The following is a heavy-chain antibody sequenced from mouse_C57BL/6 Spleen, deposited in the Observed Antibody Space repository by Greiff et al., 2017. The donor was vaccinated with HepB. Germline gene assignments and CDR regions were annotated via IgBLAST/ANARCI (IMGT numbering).Heavy chain of an antibody. CDR1: GFTFTDYY. V-gene: IGHV7-3*01. CDR3: ARYYYGRRSFDY. J-gene: IGHJ2*01. CDR2: IRNKANGYTT. Sequence: EVQLVESGGGLVQPGGSLSLSCAASGFTFTDYYMSWVRQPPGKALEWLGFIRNKANGYTTEYSASVKGRFTISRDNSKSILYLQMNALRAEDSATYYCARYYYGRRSFDYWGQGTTLTVSS. D-gene: IGHD1-1*01.